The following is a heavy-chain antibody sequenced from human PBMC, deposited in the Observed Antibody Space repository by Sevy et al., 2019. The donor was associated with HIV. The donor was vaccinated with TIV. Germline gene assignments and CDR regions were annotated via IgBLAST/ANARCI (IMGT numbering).Heavy chain of an antibody. CDR2: ISDDGSNK. CDR3: ARDPLRLGELSFFDY. J-gene: IGHJ4*02. V-gene: IGHV3-30*04. Sequence: GGSLRLSCAASGFTFSSYVMHWVRQAPGKGLEWVAVISDDGSNKYYADSVKGRFTISRDNSKNTLYLQMNSLRAEDTAVYYCARDPLRLGELSFFDYWGQGTLVTVSS. D-gene: IGHD3-16*02. CDR1: GFTFSSYV.